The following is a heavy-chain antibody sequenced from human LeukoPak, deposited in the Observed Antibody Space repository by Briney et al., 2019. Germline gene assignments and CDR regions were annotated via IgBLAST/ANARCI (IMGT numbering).Heavy chain of an antibody. J-gene: IGHJ4*02. CDR1: GGFISSGSYY. CDR3: ATTRWTSERGGFDY. D-gene: IGHD1-1*01. CDR2: IYTSGST. V-gene: IGHV4-61*02. Sequence: SETLSLTCTVSGGFISSGSYYWSWIRQPAGKGLEWIGRIYTSGSTNYNPSLKSRVTISVDTSKNQFSLKVSSVTAADTAMYYCATTRWTSERGGFDYWGQGTLVTVSS.